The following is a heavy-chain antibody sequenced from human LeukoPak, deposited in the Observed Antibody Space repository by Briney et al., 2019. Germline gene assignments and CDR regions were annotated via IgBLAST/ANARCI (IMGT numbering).Heavy chain of an antibody. CDR3: ARVPSEEGGFDY. CDR2: IYYSGST. Sequence: PSETLSLTCTVSGGSISSSSYYWGWIRQPPGKGLEWIGSIYYSGSTYYNPSLKSRVTISVDTSKNQFSLKLSSVTAADTAVYYCARVPSEEGGFDYWGQGTLVTVSS. D-gene: IGHD3-16*01. CDR1: GGSISSSSYY. J-gene: IGHJ4*02. V-gene: IGHV4-39*07.